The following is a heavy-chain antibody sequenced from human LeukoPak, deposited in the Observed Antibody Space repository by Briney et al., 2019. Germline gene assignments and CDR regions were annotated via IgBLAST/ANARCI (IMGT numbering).Heavy chain of an antibody. Sequence: PSETLSLTCAVSGGSFSGYYWTWIRQPPGKGLEWIGEINHSGSANYNPSLKSRVTISLDTSKNQFSLKLSSVTAADTAVYYCARGPTNWFDPWGQGTLVTVSS. J-gene: IGHJ5*02. V-gene: IGHV4-34*01. CDR2: INHSGSA. CDR3: ARGPTNWFDP. CDR1: GGSFSGYY.